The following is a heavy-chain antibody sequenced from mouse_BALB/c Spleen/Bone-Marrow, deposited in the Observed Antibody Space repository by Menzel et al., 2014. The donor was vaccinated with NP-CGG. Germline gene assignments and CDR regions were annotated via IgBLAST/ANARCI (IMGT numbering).Heavy chain of an antibody. Sequence: QVQLQQSGAELVKPGASVKLSCKASGYTFTSYCMYWVKQRPGQGLEWIGEINPSNGGTNLNEKFKSKATLTVDKSSSTAYMQLSSLTSEDSAVYYCTREGDSPFAYWGQGTLVTVSA. J-gene: IGHJ3*01. V-gene: IGHV1S81*02. D-gene: IGHD2-13*01. CDR3: TREGDSPFAY. CDR2: INPSNGGT. CDR1: GYTFTSYC.